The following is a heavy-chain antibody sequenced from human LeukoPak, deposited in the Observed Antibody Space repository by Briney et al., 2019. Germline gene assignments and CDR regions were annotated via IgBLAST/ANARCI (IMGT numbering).Heavy chain of an antibody. V-gene: IGHV4-39*01. CDR2: IYYSGST. J-gene: IGHJ4*02. CDR1: GGSISSSSYY. D-gene: IGHD5-24*01. CDR3: GRHAKIGPDGFDY. Sequence: PSETLSLTCTVSGGSISSSSYYWGWIRQPPGKGLEWIGSIYYSGSTYYNPSLKSRVTISVDKSKNQFSLKLSSVTAADTAVYYGGRHAKIGPDGFDYWGQGPRVTVPS.